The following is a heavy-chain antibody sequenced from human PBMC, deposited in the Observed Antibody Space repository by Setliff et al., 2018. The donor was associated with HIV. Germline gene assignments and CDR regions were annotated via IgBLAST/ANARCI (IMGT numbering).Heavy chain of an antibody. D-gene: IGHD2-8*02. Sequence: GGSLRLSCAASGFTFSSHVMHWVRQAPGKGLEWVAFVSSDGTKKYHIDSVKGRFTTSRDNSKNTLYLQMTSLRAEDTAVYYCAKSLLVAGNDYWGQGTLVTVSS. CDR2: VSSDGTKK. V-gene: IGHV3-30*04. CDR3: AKSLLVAGNDY. CDR1: GFTFSSHV. J-gene: IGHJ4*02.